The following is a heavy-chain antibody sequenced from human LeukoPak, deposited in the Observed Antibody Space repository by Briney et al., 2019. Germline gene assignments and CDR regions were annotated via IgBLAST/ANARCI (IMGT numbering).Heavy chain of an antibody. V-gene: IGHV4-39*07. CDR2: IYYSGST. CDR1: GGSISSSSYY. D-gene: IGHD2-15*01. CDR3: ARGYSNWFDP. J-gene: IGHJ5*02. Sequence: SGTLSLTCTVSGGSISSSSYYWGWIRQPPGKGLEWIGSIYYSGSTYYNPSLKGRVTISVDTSKNQFSLKLSSVTAADTAVYYCARGYSNWFDPWGQGTLVTVSS.